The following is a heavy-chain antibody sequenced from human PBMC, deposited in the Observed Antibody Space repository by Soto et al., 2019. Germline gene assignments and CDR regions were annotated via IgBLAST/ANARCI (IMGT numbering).Heavy chain of an antibody. CDR2: IYYSGST. CDR1: GGSINNYY. J-gene: IGHJ4*02. V-gene: IGHV4-59*08. D-gene: IGHD4-4*01. CDR3: ARGMTTVTTLDY. Sequence: SETLSLTCTVSGGSINNYYWSWMRQPPGKGLEWIGYIYYSGSTNYNPSLRNRVTISVDTSKNQFSLKLRSVTAADTAVYYCARGMTTVTTLDYWGQGTLVTVSS.